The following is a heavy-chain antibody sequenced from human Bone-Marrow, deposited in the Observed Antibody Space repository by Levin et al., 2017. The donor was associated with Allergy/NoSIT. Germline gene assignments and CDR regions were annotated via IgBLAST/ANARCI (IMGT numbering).Heavy chain of an antibody. CDR3: HGDYAQGPYYYDGMDV. J-gene: IGHJ6*02. V-gene: IGHV4-34*01. D-gene: IGHD4-17*01. Sequence: SETLSLTCAVYGGSFSGYYWSWIRQPPGKGLEWIGEINHSGSTNYNPSLKSRVTISVDTSKNQFSLKLSSVTAADTAVYYCHGDYAQGPYYYDGMDVWGQGTTVTVSS. CDR2: INHSGST. CDR1: GGSFSGYY.